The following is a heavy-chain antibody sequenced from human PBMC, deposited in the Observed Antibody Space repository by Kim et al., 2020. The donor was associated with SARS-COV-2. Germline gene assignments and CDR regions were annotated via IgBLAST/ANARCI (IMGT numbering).Heavy chain of an antibody. J-gene: IGHJ6*02. D-gene: IGHD3-9*01. Sequence: ASVKVSCKASGFTFTSYGFTWVRLSPGQGLEWMGWSSAYNGDTKYARKLQGRVSMTTDTSTTSVYMELRSLTADDTAVYYCARDRRYSDILPGPPMDAWGQGTTVTVSS. CDR2: SSAYNGDT. CDR1: GFTFTSYG. CDR3: ARDRRYSDILPGPPMDA. V-gene: IGHV1-18*01.